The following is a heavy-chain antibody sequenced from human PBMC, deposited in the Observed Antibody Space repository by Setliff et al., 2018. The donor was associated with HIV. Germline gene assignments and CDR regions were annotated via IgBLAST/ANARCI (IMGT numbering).Heavy chain of an antibody. Sequence: SETLSLTCTVSGASITSHYWSWIRQSPGRGLEWIGYIYSTGSTNYNPSLQSRVSISMDASKNKFSLKVTSVTSADTAVYYCAKGAGFYGDYTFDYWGQGNLVTVSS. D-gene: IGHD4-17*01. CDR3: AKGAGFYGDYTFDY. CDR1: GASITSHY. CDR2: IYSTGST. J-gene: IGHJ4*02. V-gene: IGHV4-59*11.